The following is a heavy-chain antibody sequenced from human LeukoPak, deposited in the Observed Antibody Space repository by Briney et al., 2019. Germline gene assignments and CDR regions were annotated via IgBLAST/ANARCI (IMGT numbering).Heavy chain of an antibody. Sequence: KPGGSLRLSCAASGFTFSSYNMKWVRQAPGKGLEWVSFISTTSNYIYYADSVKGRFTISRDNAKNSLYLQMNSLRAEDTAVYYCARDLVGGSGWFDPWGQGTLVIVSS. V-gene: IGHV3-21*06. J-gene: IGHJ5*02. CDR2: ISTTSNYI. CDR1: GFTFSSYN. CDR3: ARDLVGGSGWFDP. D-gene: IGHD2-15*01.